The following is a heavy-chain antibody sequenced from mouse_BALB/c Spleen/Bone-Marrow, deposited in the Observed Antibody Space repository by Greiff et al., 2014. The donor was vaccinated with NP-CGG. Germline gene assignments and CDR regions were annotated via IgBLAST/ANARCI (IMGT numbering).Heavy chain of an antibody. CDR1: GFTFTSYF. CDR3: ARRFITTTHWYFDV. D-gene: IGHD1-2*01. Sequence: VQLQQSGPELVKPGASVRMSCKASGFTFTSYFIHWMKERPGQGLEWIGWIYPGNVNTNYNEKFKGKATLTADKSSTTAYMQLSSLTSEDSAVYFCARRFITTTHWYFDVWGAGTTVTVSS. J-gene: IGHJ1*01. CDR2: IYPGNVNT. V-gene: IGHV1S56*01.